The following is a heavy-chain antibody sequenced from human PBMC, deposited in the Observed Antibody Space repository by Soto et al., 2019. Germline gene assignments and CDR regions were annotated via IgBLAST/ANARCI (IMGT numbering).Heavy chain of an antibody. J-gene: IGHJ4*02. V-gene: IGHV3-23*01. D-gene: IGHD3-9*01. CDR2: IGGSGDST. CDR1: GFTFSNYA. CDR3: AKGIRYFDWSNN. Sequence: GSLRLSCAASGFTFSNYAMSWVRQAPGQGLEWVSSIGGSGDSTYYADSVKGRFTISRDNSKNTLYLQMNSLRAEDTAVYYCAKGIRYFDWSNNWGQGTLVTVSS.